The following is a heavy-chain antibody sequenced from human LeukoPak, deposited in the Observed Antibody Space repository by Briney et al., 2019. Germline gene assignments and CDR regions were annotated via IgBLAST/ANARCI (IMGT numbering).Heavy chain of an antibody. V-gene: IGHV1-18*04. D-gene: IGHD4-17*01. J-gene: IGHJ4*02. CDR2: ISAYNGNT. CDR3: ARRWQWGDYVFDY. Sequence: WASVKVSCKASGYTFTGYYMHWVRQAPGQGLEWMGWISAYNGNTNYAQKLQGRVTMTTDTSTSTAYMELRSLRSDDTAVYYCARRWQWGDYVFDYWGQGTLVTVSS. CDR1: GYTFTGYY.